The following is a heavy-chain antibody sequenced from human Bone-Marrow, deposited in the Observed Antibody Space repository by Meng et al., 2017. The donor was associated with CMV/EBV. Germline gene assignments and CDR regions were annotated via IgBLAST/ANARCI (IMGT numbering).Heavy chain of an antibody. V-gene: IGHV1-46*01. Sequence: ASVKVSCKASGGTFSSYAISWVRQAPGQGLEWMGIINPSGGSTSYAQKFQGRVTMTRDTSTSTVYMEVSSLRSEDTAVYYCATTNRGGSGSDWDNGYYYYGMDVWGQGTTVTVSS. J-gene: IGHJ6*02. CDR2: INPSGGST. CDR1: GGTFSSYA. D-gene: IGHD3-10*01. CDR3: ATTNRGGSGSDWDNGYYYYGMDV.